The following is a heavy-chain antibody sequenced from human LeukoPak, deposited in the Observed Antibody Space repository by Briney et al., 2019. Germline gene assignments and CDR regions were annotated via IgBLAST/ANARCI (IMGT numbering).Heavy chain of an antibody. CDR1: GFTFSDYY. CDR3: TRAAAGAFYI. J-gene: IGHJ3*02. V-gene: IGHV3-11*06. Sequence: GGSLRLSCAASGFTFSDYYMSWIRQAPGKGLEWVSYISTSGRYTNYTDSVKGRFTISRDNAKNSLFLQMNSLRAEDTAVYYCTRAAAGAFYIWGQGTTVTVSS. CDR2: ISTSGRYT. D-gene: IGHD6-13*01.